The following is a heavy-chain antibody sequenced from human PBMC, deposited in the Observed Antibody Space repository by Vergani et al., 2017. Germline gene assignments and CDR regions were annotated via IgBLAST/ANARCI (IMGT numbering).Heavy chain of an antibody. V-gene: IGHV3-23*01. CDR2: ISARYPST. CDR1: GFTFSACP. CDR3: ARLSYDTTPYLQGGYDC. Sequence: EVQLLHSGGGVIQPGGSVRLSCAASGFTFSACPMTWVRQAPGKGLEWVSAISARYPSTYYADSVKGRFTISRDNSKNMLYLPRNSLRAEDTAVYYCARLSYDTTPYLQGGYDCWGQGTLVSVSS. J-gene: IGHJ4*02. D-gene: IGHD3-22*01.